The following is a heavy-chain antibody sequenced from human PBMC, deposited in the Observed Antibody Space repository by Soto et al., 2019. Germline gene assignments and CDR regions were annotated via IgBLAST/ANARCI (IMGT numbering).Heavy chain of an antibody. J-gene: IGHJ6*02. Sequence: ASVKVSCKASGYTFTGYYMHLVRQAPGQGLEWMGWINPNSGGTNYAQKFQGWVTMTRDTSISTAYMELSRLRSDDTAVYYCASGGRIAAAETYYYGMDVWGQGTTVTVSS. V-gene: IGHV1-2*04. CDR1: GYTFTGYY. CDR2: INPNSGGT. D-gene: IGHD6-13*01. CDR3: ASGGRIAAAETYYYGMDV.